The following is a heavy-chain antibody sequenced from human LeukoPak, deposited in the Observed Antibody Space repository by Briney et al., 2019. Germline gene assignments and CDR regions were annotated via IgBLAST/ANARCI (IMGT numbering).Heavy chain of an antibody. V-gene: IGHV1-2*04. Sequence: GASVKVSCKASGYTFTGYYMHWVRQAPGQGLEWMGWINPNSGGTNYAQKFQGWVTMTRDTSISTAYMELSRLRSDDTAVYYCASGTRSVVVVPAASLDYWGTGTLVTVSS. CDR2: INPNSGGT. D-gene: IGHD2-2*01. CDR1: GYTFTGYY. CDR3: ASGTRSVVVVPAASLDY. J-gene: IGHJ4*02.